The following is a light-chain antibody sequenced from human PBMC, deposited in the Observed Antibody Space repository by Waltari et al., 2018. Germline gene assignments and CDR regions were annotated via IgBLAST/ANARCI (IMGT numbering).Light chain of an antibody. J-gene: IGKJ4*01. CDR1: QRVGSS. Sequence: EIVMTQSPATLSVSPGERATLSCRASQRVGSSVAWYQQKPGQAPRLLFYDASSRPTGVPARFSASGSGTAFSLIISSRQSEDFAVYFCQQYYKWPPLTFGGGTKVEIK. V-gene: IGKV3-15*01. CDR3: QQYYKWPPLT. CDR2: DAS.